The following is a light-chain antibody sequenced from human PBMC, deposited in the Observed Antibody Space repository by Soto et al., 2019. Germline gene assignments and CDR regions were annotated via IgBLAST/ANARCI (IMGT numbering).Light chain of an antibody. CDR1: SSDVGRFNF. CDR2: EVT. J-gene: IGLJ1*01. CDR3: SSYTGSRDFYV. Sequence: QSALTQPPSASGSPGQSVTISCTGTSSDVGRFNFVSWYQQHPGKAPRLLIYEVTKRPSGVPDRFSGSKSGNAASLTVSGLQAEEEADYFCSSYTGSRDFYVFGTGTKLTVL. V-gene: IGLV2-8*01.